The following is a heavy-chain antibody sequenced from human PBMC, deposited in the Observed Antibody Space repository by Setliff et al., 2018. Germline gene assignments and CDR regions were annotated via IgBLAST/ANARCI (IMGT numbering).Heavy chain of an antibody. CDR1: GYTFTSYG. Sequence: VASVKVSCKASGYTFTSYGIRWVRQAPGQGLEWMGWINTNTGNPTYAQGFTGRFVFSLDTSVSTAYLQISSLKAEDTAVYYCARGPLHYDFWSGYYTVSWFDPWGQGTLVTVSS. CDR3: ARGPLHYDFWSGYYTVSWFDP. J-gene: IGHJ5*02. D-gene: IGHD3-3*01. V-gene: IGHV7-4-1*02. CDR2: INTNTGNP.